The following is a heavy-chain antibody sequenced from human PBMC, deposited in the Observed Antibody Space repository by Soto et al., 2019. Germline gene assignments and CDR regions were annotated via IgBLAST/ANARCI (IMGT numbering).Heavy chain of an antibody. CDR1: GFTFSNAW. J-gene: IGHJ4*02. CDR2: IKSKTDGGTT. D-gene: IGHD6-19*01. CDR3: TRDRGSSGWYVVDY. V-gene: IGHV3-15*01. Sequence: GGSLRLSCAASGFTFSNAWMSWVRQAPGKGLEWVGRIKSKTDGGTTEYAASVKGRFTISRDDSKSIAYLQMNSLKTEDTAVYYCTRDRGSSGWYVVDYWGQGTLVTVSS.